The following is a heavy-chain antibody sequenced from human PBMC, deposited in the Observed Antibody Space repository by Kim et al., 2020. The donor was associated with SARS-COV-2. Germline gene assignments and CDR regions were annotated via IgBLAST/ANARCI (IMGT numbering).Heavy chain of an antibody. CDR1: GGTFSSYA. CDR3: ARDSRPGIAAAGTGAYNWFDP. D-gene: IGHD6-13*01. CDR2: IIPIFGTA. V-gene: IGHV1-69*13. Sequence: SVKVSCKASGGTFSSYAISWVRQAPGQGLEWMGGIIPIFGTANYAQKFQGRVTITADESTSTAYMELSSLRSEDTAVYYCARDSRPGIAAAGTGAYNWFDPWGQGTLVTVSS. J-gene: IGHJ5*02.